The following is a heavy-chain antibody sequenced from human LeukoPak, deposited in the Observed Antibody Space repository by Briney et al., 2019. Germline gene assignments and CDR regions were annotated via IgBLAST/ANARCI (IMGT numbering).Heavy chain of an antibody. CDR3: ARDSNYYGSGSYDY. D-gene: IGHD3-10*01. Sequence: PSETLSLTCAVSGGSISSSNWWSWVRQPPGKGLEWIGEIYHSGSTNYNPSLKSRVTISVDKSKNQFSLKLSSVTAADTAVYYCARDSNYYGSGSYDYWGQGTLVTVSS. CDR2: IYHSGST. J-gene: IGHJ4*02. CDR1: GGSISSSNW. V-gene: IGHV4-4*02.